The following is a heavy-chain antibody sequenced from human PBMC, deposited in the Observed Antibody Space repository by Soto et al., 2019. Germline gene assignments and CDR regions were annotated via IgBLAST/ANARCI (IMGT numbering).Heavy chain of an antibody. CDR2: ISSNGGST. CDR1: GFTFSSYA. V-gene: IGHV3-64D*08. D-gene: IGHD6-6*01. Sequence: GGSLRLSCSASGFTFSSYAMHWVRQAPGKGLEYVSAISSNGGSTYYADSVKGRFTISRDNSKNTLYLQMSSLRAEDTAVYYCVKNQEYSSSSGADYWGQGTLVTVSS. J-gene: IGHJ4*02. CDR3: VKNQEYSSSSGADY.